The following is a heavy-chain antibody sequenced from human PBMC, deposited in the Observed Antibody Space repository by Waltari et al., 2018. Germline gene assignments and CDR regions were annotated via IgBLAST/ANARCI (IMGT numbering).Heavy chain of an antibody. CDR3: ARGGTTTGTRTGNGY. CDR2: INPNNGDT. V-gene: IGHV1-2*02. J-gene: IGHJ4*02. CDR1: GYTFTDYY. Sequence: QVLLVQSGAEMKKPGASVKVSCKASGYTFTDYYIHWVRQAPGQGLEWMAWINPNNGDTNFAQKFQGRVTMTRDTSISTVYMEVSRLTSDDTAVYFCARGGTTTGTRTGNGYWGQGTLVIVSS. D-gene: IGHD1-1*01.